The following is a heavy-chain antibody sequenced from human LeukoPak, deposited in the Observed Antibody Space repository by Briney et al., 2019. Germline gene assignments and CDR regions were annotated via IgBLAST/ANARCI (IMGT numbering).Heavy chain of an antibody. CDR1: GFTFSSYA. Sequence: GGSLRLSCSASGFTFSSYAMHWVRQAPGKGLEYVSAISSNGGGTYYADSVKGRFTISRDNSKNTLYLQMSSLRAEDTAVYYCVKALYYYDSSGYYLLGDFDYWGQGTLVTVSS. D-gene: IGHD3-22*01. CDR3: VKALYYYDSSGYYLLGDFDY. CDR2: ISSNGGGT. V-gene: IGHV3-64D*06. J-gene: IGHJ4*02.